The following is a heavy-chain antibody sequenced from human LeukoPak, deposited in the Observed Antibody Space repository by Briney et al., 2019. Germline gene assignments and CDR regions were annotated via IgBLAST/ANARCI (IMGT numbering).Heavy chain of an antibody. CDR2: IYSGGST. J-gene: IGHJ4*02. D-gene: IGHD3-22*01. V-gene: IGHV3-53*01. Sequence: RTGGSLRLSCAASGFTFSSYSMTWVRQAPGKGLEWVSVIYSGGSTYYADSVKGRFTISRDNSKNTLYLQMNNLRAEDTAVYYCARGDYYDTSGYYENWGQGTLVTVSS. CDR1: GFTFSSYS. CDR3: ARGDYYDTSGYYEN.